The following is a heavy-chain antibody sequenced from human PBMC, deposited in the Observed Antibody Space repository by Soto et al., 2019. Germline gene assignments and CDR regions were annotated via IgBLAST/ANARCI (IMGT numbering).Heavy chain of an antibody. CDR1: GGSISSYY. V-gene: IGHV4-59*01. CDR3: ARVAAFDCSSTSCYSYYYYYYMDV. D-gene: IGHD2-2*01. CDR2: IYYSGST. Sequence: SETLSLTCTVSGGSISSYYWSWIRQPPGKGLEWIGYIYYSGSTNYNPSLKSRVTISVDTSKNQFSLKLSSVTAADTAVYYCARVAAFDCSSTSCYSYYYYYYMDVWGKGTTVTVSS. J-gene: IGHJ6*03.